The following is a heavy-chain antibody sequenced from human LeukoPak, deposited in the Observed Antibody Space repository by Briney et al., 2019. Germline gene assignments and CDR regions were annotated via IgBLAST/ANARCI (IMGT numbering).Heavy chain of an antibody. V-gene: IGHV3-11*01. J-gene: IGHJ4*02. Sequence: GGSLRLSCAASGFTLSDYYMSWIRQAPGKGLEWVSYSSSSGSTIYYANSVKGRFAISRDNAKNSLYLQMNSLRAEDTAVYYCARRRDFIDYWGQGTLVTASS. CDR3: ARRRDFIDY. D-gene: IGHD3/OR15-3a*01. CDR1: GFTLSDYY. CDR2: SSSSGSTI.